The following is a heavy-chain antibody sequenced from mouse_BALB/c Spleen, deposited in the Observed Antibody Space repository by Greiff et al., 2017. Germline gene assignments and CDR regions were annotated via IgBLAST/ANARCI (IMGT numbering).Heavy chain of an antibody. J-gene: IGHJ2*01. V-gene: IGHV5-6-2*01. CDR1: GFTFSSYY. Sequence: EVMLVESGGGLVKLGGSLKLSCAASGFTFSSYYMSWVRQTPEKRLELVAAINSNGGSTYYPDTVKGRFTNSRDNAKNTLYLQMSSLKSEDTALYYCARHPNWDHFDYWGQGTTLTVSS. CDR2: INSNGGST. CDR3: ARHPNWDHFDY. D-gene: IGHD4-1*01.